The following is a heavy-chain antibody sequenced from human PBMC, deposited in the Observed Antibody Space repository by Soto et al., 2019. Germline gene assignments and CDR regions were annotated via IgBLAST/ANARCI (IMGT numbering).Heavy chain of an antibody. J-gene: IGHJ6*02. Sequence: GGSLSLACAASGFTFSNNCMHWGRRAPGKGREGGAVISYNGRNKNYEDSVKGRFNISRDNSKNTLYMQMNTLRAEAATASYCANTACYNFWSGHCKPYGMDVWGQGTTVTVSS. D-gene: IGHD3-3*01. CDR2: ISYNGRNK. CDR3: ANTACYNFWSGHCKPYGMDV. V-gene: IGHV3-30*18. CDR1: GFTFSNNC.